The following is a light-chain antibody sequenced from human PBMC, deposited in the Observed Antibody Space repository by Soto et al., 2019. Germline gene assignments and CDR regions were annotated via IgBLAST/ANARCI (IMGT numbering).Light chain of an antibody. J-gene: IGKJ1*01. CDR1: QSVSSSY. V-gene: IGKV3-20*01. CDR3: QQYGGSHRK. CDR2: GAS. Sequence: EIVLTQSPGTLSLSPGERATLSCRASQSVSSSYLAWYQQKPGQAPRLLIYGASSRATGIPDRFSGSGSGTDFTLTISRLEPDDFAVYWCQQYGGSHRKFCKGTKGDI.